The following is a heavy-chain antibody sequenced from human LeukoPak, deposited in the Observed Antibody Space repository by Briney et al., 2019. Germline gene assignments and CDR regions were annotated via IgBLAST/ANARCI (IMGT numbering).Heavy chain of an antibody. Sequence: PGGSLRLSCAASGFTFSSYSMNWVRQAPGKGLEWVSYISSSSSTIYYADSVKGRFTISRDNAKNSLYLQMNSLRAEDTAVYYCARVGGHSNYGGHYWGQGTLVTVSS. V-gene: IGHV3-48*01. CDR1: GFTFSSYS. CDR3: ARVGGHSNYGGHY. CDR2: ISSSSSTI. D-gene: IGHD4-11*01. J-gene: IGHJ4*02.